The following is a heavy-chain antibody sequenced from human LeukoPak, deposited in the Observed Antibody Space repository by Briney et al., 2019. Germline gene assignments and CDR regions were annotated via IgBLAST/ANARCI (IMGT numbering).Heavy chain of an antibody. V-gene: IGHV1-3*04. Sequence: GSVKASCKASGYTFTNYAVNWMRQAPGQRLEWMGWINTGNGDTKFSQNYQARVTITRDASASTAYMELSSLTSEDTAVYFCARGLWSAHRREYYFDSWGQGTLVTVSS. CDR1: GYTFTNYA. D-gene: IGHD3-3*01. CDR2: INTGNGDT. CDR3: ARGLWSAHRREYYFDS. J-gene: IGHJ4*02.